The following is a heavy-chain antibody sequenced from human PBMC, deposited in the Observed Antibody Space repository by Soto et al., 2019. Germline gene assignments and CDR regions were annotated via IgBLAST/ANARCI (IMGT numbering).Heavy chain of an antibody. CDR2: IYYSGST. J-gene: IGHJ2*01. CDR3: ARRGWGSREWYFDL. Sequence: SETLSLTCTVSGGSISSYYWSWIRQPPGKGLEWIGYIYYSGSTNYNPSLKSRVTTSVDTSKNQFSLKLSSVTAADTAVYYCARRGWGSREWYFDLWGRGTLVTVSS. V-gene: IGHV4-59*08. CDR1: GGSISSYY. D-gene: IGHD7-27*01.